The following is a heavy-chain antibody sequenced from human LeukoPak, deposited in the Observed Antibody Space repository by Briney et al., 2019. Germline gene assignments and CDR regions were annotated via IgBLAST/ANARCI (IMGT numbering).Heavy chain of an antibody. J-gene: IGHJ5*02. CDR1: GFTFSSYA. D-gene: IGHD2-2*01. CDR2: ISGSGGST. CDR3: ASGGPVKYQLRGHWFDP. V-gene: IGHV3-23*01. Sequence: GGSLRLSCAASGFTFSSYAMSWVRQAPGKRLEWVSAISGSGGSTYYADSVKGRFTISRDNSKNTLYLQMNSLRAEDTAVYYCASGGPVKYQLRGHWFDPWGQGTLVTVSS.